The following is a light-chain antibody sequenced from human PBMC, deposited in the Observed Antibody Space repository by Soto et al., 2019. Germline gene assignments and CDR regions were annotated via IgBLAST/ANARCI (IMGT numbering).Light chain of an antibody. CDR3: RSYAGSNNVV. CDR1: SSDVGGYNY. V-gene: IGLV2-8*01. J-gene: IGLJ2*01. Sequence: QSVLTQPPSASGSPGQSVTLSCTGTSSDVGGYNYVSWYQQHPGKAPKLMIYEVTKRPSGVPDRFSGSKSGNTASLTVSGLQAEDEADYYCRSYAGSNNVVFGGGTKLTV. CDR2: EVT.